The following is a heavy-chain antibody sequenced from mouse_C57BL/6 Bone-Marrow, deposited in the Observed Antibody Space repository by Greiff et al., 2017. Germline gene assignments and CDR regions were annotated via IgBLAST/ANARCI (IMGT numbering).Heavy chain of an antibody. J-gene: IGHJ4*01. CDR2: IWGGGSK. V-gene: IGHV2-9*01. CDR3: AKRALWYFYAMDY. D-gene: IGHD1-1*02. Sequence: VQRVESGPGLVAPSQSLSITCTVSGFSLTSYGVDWVRQPPGKGLEWLGGIWGGGSKNYNSALMSRLSISKENSKSQVFLKMNSLQTDDTAMYYCAKRALWYFYAMDYWGQGTSVTVSA. CDR1: GFSLTSYG.